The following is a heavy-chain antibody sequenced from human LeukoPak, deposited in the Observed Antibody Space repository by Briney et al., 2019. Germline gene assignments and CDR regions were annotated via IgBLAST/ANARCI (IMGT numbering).Heavy chain of an antibody. CDR2: IYTSGST. D-gene: IGHD3-22*01. CDR3: ARDYYDSSGYPLGNAFDI. CDR1: GGSISSYY. Sequence: SETLSLTCTVSGGSISSYYWSWIRQPAGKGLEWIGRIYTSGSTNYNPSLKSRVTMSVDTSKNQFSLKLSSVTAADTAVCYCARDYYDSSGYPLGNAFDIWGQGTMVTVSS. V-gene: IGHV4-4*07. J-gene: IGHJ3*02.